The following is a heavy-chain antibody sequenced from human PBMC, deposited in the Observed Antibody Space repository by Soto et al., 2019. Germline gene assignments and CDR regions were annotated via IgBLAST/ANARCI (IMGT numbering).Heavy chain of an antibody. D-gene: IGHD3-9*01. CDR1: GFNFSTYW. CDR2: MNVDGSSI. J-gene: IGHJ4*02. CDR3: SRDPFATGQNDK. Sequence: EVQLVESGGGLVQPGGSLRLSCAASGFNFSTYWMHWVRQAPGKGLVWVSRMNVDGSSISYADFVKGRFTVSRDNAKNTLYLQMTSLRADDTAVYYCSRDPFATGQNDKWGQGTLVTVSS. V-gene: IGHV3-74*01.